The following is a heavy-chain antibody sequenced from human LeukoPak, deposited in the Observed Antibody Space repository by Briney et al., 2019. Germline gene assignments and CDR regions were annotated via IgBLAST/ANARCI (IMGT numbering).Heavy chain of an antibody. CDR3: ARAIRAYYYYGMDV. Sequence: SETLSLTCAVYGGSFSGYYWSWIRQPPGKGLEWIGEINHSGSTNYNPSLKSRVTISVDTSKNQFSLKLSSVTAADTAVYYCARAIRAYYYYGMDVWGQGTTVTVS. J-gene: IGHJ6*02. CDR1: GGSFSGYY. CDR2: INHSGST. V-gene: IGHV4-34*01. D-gene: IGHD3-3*01.